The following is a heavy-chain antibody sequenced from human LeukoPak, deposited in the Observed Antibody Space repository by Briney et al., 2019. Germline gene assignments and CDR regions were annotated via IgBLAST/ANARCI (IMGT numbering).Heavy chain of an antibody. V-gene: IGHV1-18*01. J-gene: IGHJ5*02. CDR2: ISAYNGNT. Sequence: ASVKVSCKASGYTFTSYGISWVREAPGQGLEWMGWISAYNGNTNYAQKLQGRVTMTTDTSTSTAYMELRSLRSDDTAVYYCARAAPGVVVVAEWFDPWGQGTLVTVSS. CDR1: GYTFTSYG. D-gene: IGHD2-15*01. CDR3: ARAAPGVVVVAEWFDP.